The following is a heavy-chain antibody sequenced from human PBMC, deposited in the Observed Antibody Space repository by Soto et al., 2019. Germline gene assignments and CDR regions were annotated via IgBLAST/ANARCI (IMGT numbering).Heavy chain of an antibody. CDR3: VGVNAPTFDY. CDR1: GGTFSSYA. Sequence: GASVKVSCRASGGTFSSYAISWVRQAPGQGLEWMGGIIPIFGTANYAQKFQGRVTITADKSTSTAYMELSSLRAEDTAVYYCVGVNAPTFDYWGQGTLVTVSS. J-gene: IGHJ4*02. V-gene: IGHV1-69*06. D-gene: IGHD2-8*01. CDR2: IIPIFGTA.